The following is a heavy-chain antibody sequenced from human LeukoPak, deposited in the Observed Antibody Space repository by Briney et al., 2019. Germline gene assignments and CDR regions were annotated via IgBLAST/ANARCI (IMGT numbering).Heavy chain of an antibody. V-gene: IGHV1-69*06. CDR2: IIPIFGRA. J-gene: IGHJ6*03. D-gene: IGHD3-10*01. CDR3: AKGRGRLHVNRGVSNYHYYMEV. Sequence: SVKVSCKAAGDTISAYSLNWVRQAPGQGLEWMGGIIPIFGRAYYAQIFQGRVTITADKSTSTAYMEMSSLGSDDTAIYYCAKGRGRLHVNRGVSNYHYYMEVWGTGTTVIVS. CDR1: GDTISAYS.